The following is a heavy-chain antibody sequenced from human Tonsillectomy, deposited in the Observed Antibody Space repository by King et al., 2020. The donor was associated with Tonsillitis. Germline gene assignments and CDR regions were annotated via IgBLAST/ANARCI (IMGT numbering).Heavy chain of an antibody. D-gene: IGHD3/OR15-3a*01. V-gene: IGHV3-21*01. Sequence: VQLAESGGGLVKPGGSLRLSCAASGFTFSSHTMNWVRQPPGKGLEWVSSITSSTSYIYYADSVKGRFTISRDNAKNSLYLQMNSLRAEDTAVYYCARGTVGFDPRGQGTLVTVSS. J-gene: IGHJ5*02. CDR2: ITSSTSYI. CDR3: ARGTVGFDP. CDR1: GFTFSSHT.